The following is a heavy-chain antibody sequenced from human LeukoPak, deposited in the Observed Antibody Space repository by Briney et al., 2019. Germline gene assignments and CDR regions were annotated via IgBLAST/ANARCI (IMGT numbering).Heavy chain of an antibody. V-gene: IGHV3-23*01. D-gene: IGHD2-15*01. CDR3: AKERLRYCSGGSCYGYYYYYYMDV. Sequence: GGSLRLSCAASGFTFSSYGMSWVRQAPGKGLEWVSAISGSGGSTYYADSVKGRFTISRDNAKNSLYLQMNSLRAEDTALYYCAKERLRYCSGGSCYGYYYYYYMDVWGKGTTVTISS. CDR2: ISGSGGST. CDR1: GFTFSSYG. J-gene: IGHJ6*03.